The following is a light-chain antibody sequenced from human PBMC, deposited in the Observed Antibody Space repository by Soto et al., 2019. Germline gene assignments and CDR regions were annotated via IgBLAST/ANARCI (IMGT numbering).Light chain of an antibody. CDR3: SSCDDSLNGWV. CDR2: RNN. V-gene: IGLV1-44*01. J-gene: IGLJ3*02. Sequence: QSVLTQPPSASGTPGQRVTMSCSGSSSNIGGDTVNWYYQLPGTATKVLIYRNNHRPSGVPDRFSGSKSGSSASLAISGLESEDEGDYYCSSCDDSLNGWVFGGGTKLTVL. CDR1: SSNIGGDT.